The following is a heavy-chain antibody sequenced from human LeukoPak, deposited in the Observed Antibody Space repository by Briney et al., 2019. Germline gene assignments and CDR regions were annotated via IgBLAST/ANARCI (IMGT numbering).Heavy chain of an antibody. Sequence: PSETLSLTCTVSGGSISSYYWSWIRQPPGKGLEWIGYIYYSGSTNYNPSLKSRVTISVDTSKNQFSLKLSSVTAADTAVYYCARGLWFGELLAEYYFDYWGQGTLVTVSS. J-gene: IGHJ4*02. V-gene: IGHV4-59*01. D-gene: IGHD3-10*01. CDR1: GGSISSYY. CDR3: ARGLWFGELLAEYYFDY. CDR2: IYYSGST.